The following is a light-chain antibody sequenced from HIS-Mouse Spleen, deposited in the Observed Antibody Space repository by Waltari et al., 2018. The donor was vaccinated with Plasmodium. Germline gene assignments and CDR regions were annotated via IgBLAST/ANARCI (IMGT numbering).Light chain of an antibody. Sequence: DIQITQSPSSLSASVGDRVTITCRASQSISNYLNWYKQKPGKAPKFLIYAASTLQSGVPSRFSGSGSGTDFTLTISSLQPEDFATYYCQQSYSTWTFGQGTKVEIK. CDR3: QQSYSTWT. J-gene: IGKJ1*01. CDR2: AAS. CDR1: QSISNY. V-gene: IGKV1-39*01.